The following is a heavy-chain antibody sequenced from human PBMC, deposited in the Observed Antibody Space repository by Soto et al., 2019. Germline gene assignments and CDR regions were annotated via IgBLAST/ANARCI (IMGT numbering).Heavy chain of an antibody. CDR1: GVSFTDHG. Sequence: QVQLVQSGAEVKTPGSSVKVSCRASGVSFTDHGISWLRQAPGQGIEWIGGFTPKFGTANYAPKFQGRVSITADESKTTASVILSSLRPEDTAVYVCARGVVSGFEHWYFDLWGRGTLITVSS. V-gene: IGHV1-69*01. CDR2: FTPKFGTA. J-gene: IGHJ2*01. CDR3: ARGVVSGFEHWYFDL. D-gene: IGHD5-12*01.